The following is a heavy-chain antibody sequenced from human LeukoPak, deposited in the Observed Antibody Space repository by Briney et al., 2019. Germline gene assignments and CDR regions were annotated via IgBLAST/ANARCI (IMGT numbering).Heavy chain of an antibody. Sequence: GGPLRLSCAASGFHLSTYEMNWVRQATAKGLEWIADITISGHTKNCADSVKGRFTISRDNDRTSLYLQMNSLRVVDTGVYYCARGDPHADLWGQGTLVTVSS. CDR1: GFHLSTYE. CDR2: ITISGHTK. CDR3: ARGDPHADL. V-gene: IGHV3-48*03. J-gene: IGHJ5*02.